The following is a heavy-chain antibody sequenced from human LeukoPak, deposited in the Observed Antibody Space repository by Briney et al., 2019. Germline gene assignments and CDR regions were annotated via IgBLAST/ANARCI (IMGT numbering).Heavy chain of an antibody. V-gene: IGHV3-21*01. CDR1: GFTFSSYS. D-gene: IGHD1-26*01. J-gene: IGHJ4*02. Sequence: GGSLRLSCAASGFTFSSYSMNWVRQPPGKGLEWVSSISSSSSYIYYADSVKGRFTISRDNAKNSLYLQMNSMRGEDTAVYYCARESGGKSSYFDYWGQGTLVTVSS. CDR2: ISSSSSYI. CDR3: ARESGGKSSYFDY.